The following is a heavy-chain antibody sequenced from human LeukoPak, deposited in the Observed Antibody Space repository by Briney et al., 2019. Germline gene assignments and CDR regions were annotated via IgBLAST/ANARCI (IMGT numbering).Heavy chain of an antibody. CDR1: GYTLTSYD. V-gene: IGHV1-8*01. Sequence: ASVTVSCKASGYTLTSYDINWVRQATGQGREWMGWMNPNSGRTGYAQNFQDRITITRNTSINTAYMELSSLRSEDTAVYYCTRETSSRHFDYWGQGTLVTVSS. CDR3: TRETSSRHFDY. CDR2: MNPNSGRT. J-gene: IGHJ4*02.